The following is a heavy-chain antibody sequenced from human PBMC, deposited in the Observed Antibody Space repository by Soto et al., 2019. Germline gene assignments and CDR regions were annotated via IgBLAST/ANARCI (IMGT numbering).Heavy chain of an antibody. CDR2: IKQDGSEK. CDR3: ATGGSYYNY. J-gene: IGHJ4*02. V-gene: IGHV3-7*01. CDR1: GFTFSSYW. D-gene: IGHD1-26*01. Sequence: EVPLVESGGGLVQPGGSLRLSCAASGFTFSSYWMSWVRQAPGKGLEWVANIKQDGSEKYYVDSVKGRFTISRDNGKIALYLQMDSRRGEDTAVYYCATGGSYYNYWGQGTLVTVSS.